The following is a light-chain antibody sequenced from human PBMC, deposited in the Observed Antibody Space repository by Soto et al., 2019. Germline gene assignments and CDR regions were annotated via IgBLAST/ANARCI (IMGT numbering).Light chain of an antibody. Sequence: EIVLTQSPGTLSLSPVARATLSCRASQSVSSSYLAWYQQKPGQAPRLLIYDASSRATGIPDRFSGSGSGTDFTLTISRLEPEDFAVFYCQQYGSSPLTFGRGTKVDIK. V-gene: IGKV3-20*01. CDR3: QQYGSSPLT. CDR2: DAS. J-gene: IGKJ4*01. CDR1: QSVSSSY.